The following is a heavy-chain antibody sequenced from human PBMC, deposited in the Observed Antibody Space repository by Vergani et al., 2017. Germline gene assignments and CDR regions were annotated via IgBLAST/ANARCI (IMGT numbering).Heavy chain of an antibody. CDR2: IYYSGST. D-gene: IGHD3-9*01. Sequence: QLQLQESGPGLVKPSETLSLTCTVSGGSISSSSYYWGWIRQPPGKGLEWIGSIYYSGSTYYNPSLKSRVTISVDTSKNQFSLKLSSVTAADTAVYYCAIYDILTGYYKGYYFDYWGQGTLVTVSS. J-gene: IGHJ4*02. CDR3: AIYDILTGYYKGYYFDY. CDR1: GGSISSSSYY. V-gene: IGHV4-39*07.